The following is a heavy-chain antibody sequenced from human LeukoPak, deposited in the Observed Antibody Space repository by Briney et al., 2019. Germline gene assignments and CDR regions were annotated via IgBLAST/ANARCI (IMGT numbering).Heavy chain of an antibody. CDR1: GFTISSYG. CDR2: IWYDGSNK. Sequence: GGSRRLSCAASGFTISSYGMHWVRQAPGKGLEWVAVIWYDGSNKYYADSVKGRFTISRDNSKNTLYLQMNSLRAEDTAVYYCASGYCSSTSCYNPMDVWGKGTTVTVSS. V-gene: IGHV3-33*01. D-gene: IGHD2-2*02. J-gene: IGHJ6*04. CDR3: ASGYCSSTSCYNPMDV.